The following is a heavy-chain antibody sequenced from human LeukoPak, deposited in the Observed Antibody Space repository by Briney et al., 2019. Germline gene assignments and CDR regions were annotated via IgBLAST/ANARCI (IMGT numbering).Heavy chain of an antibody. D-gene: IGHD3-22*01. CDR3: AKVFISGYYYDSSGYYPNWYFDL. CDR2: ISSSGSTI. Sequence: PGGSLRLSCAASGFTFSDYYMSWIRQAPGKGLEWVSYISSSGSTIYYADSVKGRFTISRDNAKNSLYLQMNSLRAEDTAVYYCAKVFISGYYYDSSGYYPNWYFDLWGRGTLVTVSS. J-gene: IGHJ2*01. CDR1: GFTFSDYY. V-gene: IGHV3-11*04.